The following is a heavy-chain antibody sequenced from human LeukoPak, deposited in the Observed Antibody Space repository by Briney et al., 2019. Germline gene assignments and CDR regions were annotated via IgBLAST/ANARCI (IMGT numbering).Heavy chain of an antibody. CDR1: GYSISSGYY. Sequence: PSEALSLTCAVSGYSISSGYYWGWIRRPPGKGLEWIGSIYHSGSTYYNPSLKSRVTISVDTSKNQFSLKLSSVTAADTAVYYCARPGVPAALDAFDIWGQGTMVTVSS. J-gene: IGHJ3*02. V-gene: IGHV4-38-2*01. CDR3: ARPGVPAALDAFDI. CDR2: IYHSGST. D-gene: IGHD2-2*01.